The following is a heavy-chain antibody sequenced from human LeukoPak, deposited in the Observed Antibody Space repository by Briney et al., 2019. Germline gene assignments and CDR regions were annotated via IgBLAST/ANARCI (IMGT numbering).Heavy chain of an antibody. CDR3: ARLKTPPHLSMVRGVNEKLIDY. D-gene: IGHD3-10*01. CDR1: GGSISSSTDF. J-gene: IGHJ4*02. Sequence: SETLSLTCTVSGGSISSSTDFWGWIRQPPGKGLEWIGTIYYGGSTYYNPSLKSRVTISVHTSKNQFSLRLSSVTAADTAVYYCARLKTPPHLSMVRGVNEKLIDYWGQGTLVTVSS. CDR2: IYYGGST. V-gene: IGHV4-39*07.